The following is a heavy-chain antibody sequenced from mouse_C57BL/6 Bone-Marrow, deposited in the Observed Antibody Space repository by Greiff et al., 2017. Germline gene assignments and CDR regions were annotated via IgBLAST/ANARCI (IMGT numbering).Heavy chain of an antibody. CDR1: GYTFTSYW. Sequence: QVHVKQPGAELVMPGASVKLSCKASGYTFTSYWMHWVKQRPGQGLEWIGELDPSDSYTNYNQKFKGKSTLTVDKSSSTAYMQLSSLTSEDSAVYYCARYDYDGFAYWGQGTLVTVSA. CDR3: ARYDYDGFAY. V-gene: IGHV1-69*01. J-gene: IGHJ3*01. D-gene: IGHD2-4*01. CDR2: LDPSDSYT.